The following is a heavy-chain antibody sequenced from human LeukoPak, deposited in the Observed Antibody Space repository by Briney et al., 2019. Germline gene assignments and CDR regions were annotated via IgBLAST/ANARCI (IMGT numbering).Heavy chain of an antibody. CDR2: IYPDESNI. Sequence: GESLKISCKGSGYSFPTYWIAWVHQMPGKGLEWVGIIYPDESNIRYSPSFQGQVTISADKSISTAYLQWSSLKASDTAMYYCARPPSRGYSSSFEYWGQGTLVTVSS. CDR1: GYSFPTYW. D-gene: IGHD2-2*03. J-gene: IGHJ4*02. V-gene: IGHV5-51*07. CDR3: ARPPSRGYSSSFEY.